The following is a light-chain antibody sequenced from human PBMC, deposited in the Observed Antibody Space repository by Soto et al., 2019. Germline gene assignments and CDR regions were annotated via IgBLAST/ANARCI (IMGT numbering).Light chain of an antibody. CDR2: GAS. CDR3: QQYNDWPLT. J-gene: IGKJ4*01. Sequence: EIVMTQSPATLSVSPGERATLSCRASQSVSSNLVWYQQKPGQVPRLLIYGASTRATGFPARFSGSGSGTEFTLTISSLQSEDFAVYYFQQYNDWPLTVGGGTKVEIK. CDR1: QSVSSN. V-gene: IGKV3-15*01.